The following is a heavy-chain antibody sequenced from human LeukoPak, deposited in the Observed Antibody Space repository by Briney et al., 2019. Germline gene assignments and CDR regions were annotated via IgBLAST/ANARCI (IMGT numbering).Heavy chain of an antibody. CDR2: IAYDGSNK. V-gene: IGHV3-30*18. CDR1: RFIFSNYG. CDR3: AKVPMDAGWLVLDY. Sequence: GGSLRLSCAASRFIFSNYGMHWVRQAPGKGLEWVAVIAYDGSNKYYADSVKGRFTISRDNSKNTLYLQMNSLRAEDTAVYYCAKVPMDAGWLVLDYWGQGTLVTVSS. J-gene: IGHJ4*02. D-gene: IGHD6-19*01.